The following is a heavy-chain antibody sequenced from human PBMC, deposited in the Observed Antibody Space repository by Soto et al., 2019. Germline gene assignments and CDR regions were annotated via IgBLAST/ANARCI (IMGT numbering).Heavy chain of an antibody. CDR3: ARSPRPVLVPAAMEVWFDP. D-gene: IGHD2-2*01. J-gene: IGHJ5*02. Sequence: QVQLVQSGAEVKKPGASVKVSCKASGYTFTSYDINWVRQATGQGLEWMGWMNPNSGNTGYAQKFQGRVTMTRNTSISTAYMELSSLRSEDTAVYYCARSPRPVLVPAAMEVWFDPWGQGTLVTVSS. CDR2: MNPNSGNT. CDR1: GYTFTSYD. V-gene: IGHV1-8*01.